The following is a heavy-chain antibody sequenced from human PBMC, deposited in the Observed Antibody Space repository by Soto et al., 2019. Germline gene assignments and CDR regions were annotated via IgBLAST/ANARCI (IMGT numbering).Heavy chain of an antibody. CDR3: ARGLISGSVYSGGWYYFDS. CDR1: GGSFSGYI. CDR2: INHSGSA. J-gene: IGHJ4*02. V-gene: IGHV4-34*01. Sequence: QVQLQQSGAGLLKPSETLSLTCDVYGGSFSGYIWTWIRQTPGKGLQWIGQINHSGSANYNPSLKNRVTISVHTSKCQFSLGLSSLTAADTAVYYCARGLISGSVYSGGWYYFDSWGQGTQVTVSS. D-gene: IGHD1-26*01.